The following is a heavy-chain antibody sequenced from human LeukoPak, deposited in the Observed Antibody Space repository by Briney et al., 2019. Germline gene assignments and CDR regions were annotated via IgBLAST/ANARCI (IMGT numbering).Heavy chain of an antibody. CDR3: ARGPRLRYFDWLGTFDY. J-gene: IGHJ4*02. CDR2: IYYSGST. D-gene: IGHD3-9*01. Sequence: SETLSLTCTVSGGSISSSSYYWGWIRQPPGKGLEWIGSIYYSGSTYYNPSLKSRVTISVDTSKNQFSLKLSSVTAADTAVYYCARGPRLRYFDWLGTFDYWGQGTLVTVSS. CDR1: GGSISSSSYY. V-gene: IGHV4-39*07.